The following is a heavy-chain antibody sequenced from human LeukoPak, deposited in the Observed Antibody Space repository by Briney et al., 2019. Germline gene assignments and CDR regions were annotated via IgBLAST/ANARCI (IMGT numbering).Heavy chain of an antibody. CDR3: AKDRTVEASYWYFDL. J-gene: IGHJ2*01. Sequence: GGSLRLSCAASGVALSTYAMSWARQAPGKGLEWVSGISSSGSGDNTYYADSVKGRFTISRDSSKNTLFLHMNTLRAEDTAIYYCAKDRTVEASYWYFDLWGRGTLVTVSS. CDR2: ISSSGSGDNT. V-gene: IGHV3-23*01. D-gene: IGHD4-23*01. CDR1: GVALSTYA.